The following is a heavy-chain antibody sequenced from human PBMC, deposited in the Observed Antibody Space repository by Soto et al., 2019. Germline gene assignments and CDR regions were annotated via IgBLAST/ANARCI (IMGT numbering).Heavy chain of an antibody. J-gene: IGHJ4*02. Sequence: QVQLVQSGAEVKKPGASVKVSCKTSGYTFTSYHISWVLQDPGQGLEWIGWISAYNTNTNYAQKFQGRVTMTTDTLTSTAYMERRSLRSDDTAVYYCARDTPPTDYWGQGTLVTVSS. CDR1: GYTFTSYH. CDR2: ISAYNTNT. V-gene: IGHV1-18*01. CDR3: ARDTPPTDY.